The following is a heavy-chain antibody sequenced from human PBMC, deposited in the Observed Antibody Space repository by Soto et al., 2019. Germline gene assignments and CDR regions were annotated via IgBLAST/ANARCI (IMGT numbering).Heavy chain of an antibody. V-gene: IGHV4-30-4*01. Sequence: QVQLQESGPGLVKPSQTLSLTCTVSGGSISSGDYYWSWIRQPPGKGLEWIGYIYYSGSTYYNPSLKSRVTISVDTSKNQVSLKLSSVIAADTAVYYCARDRRSAARAGIWFDPWGQGTLVTVSS. D-gene: IGHD6-6*01. CDR2: IYYSGST. CDR3: ARDRRSAARAGIWFDP. CDR1: GGSISSGDYY. J-gene: IGHJ5*02.